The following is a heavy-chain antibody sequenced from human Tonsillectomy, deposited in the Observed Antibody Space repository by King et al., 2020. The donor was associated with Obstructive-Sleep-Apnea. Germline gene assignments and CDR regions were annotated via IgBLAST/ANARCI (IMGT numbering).Heavy chain of an antibody. Sequence: QVQLQESGPGLVKPSETLSLTCTVSGGSLTSYYWSWIRQPPGKGLEWIGYIYNSGSTNYNPSLKSRVTISVDTSKNQFSLKLSSVTAADTAVYYCARHAAQGAYHYNFDYWGQGTLVTVSS. D-gene: IGHD3-16*01. V-gene: IGHV4-59*08. CDR3: ARHAAQGAYHYNFDY. CDR2: IYNSGST. J-gene: IGHJ4*02. CDR1: GGSLTSYY.